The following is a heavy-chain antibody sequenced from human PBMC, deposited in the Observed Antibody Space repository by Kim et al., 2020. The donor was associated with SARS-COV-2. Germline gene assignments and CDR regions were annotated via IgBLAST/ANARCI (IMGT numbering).Heavy chain of an antibody. CDR2: MYYTGDT. D-gene: IGHD2-8*01. Sequence: SETLSLTCTVSGASLTGYFWGWIRQPPGKELECIAYMYYTGDTAYNPSLRSRVTISLDMSKNLFSLTLNSVTAADTAVYYCARHEYGVGMNSWGQGTLLTVSS. V-gene: IGHV4-59*08. J-gene: IGHJ4*02. CDR1: GASLTGYF. CDR3: ARHEYGVGMNS.